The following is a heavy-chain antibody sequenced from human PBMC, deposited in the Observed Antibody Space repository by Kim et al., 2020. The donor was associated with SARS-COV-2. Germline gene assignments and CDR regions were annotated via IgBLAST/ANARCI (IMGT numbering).Heavy chain of an antibody. D-gene: IGHD2-21*02. Sequence: SETLSLTCTVSGGSIYSGGYYWSWIRQHPGQGLEWIGYIDYSGHTYSNLSPKSRASISIDTSNNRFSLKLSSVTAADTAVYYCARDNCGGGCRFDYWGQGTLVTVSS. CDR2: IDYSGHT. CDR1: GGSIYSGGYY. V-gene: IGHV4-31*03. CDR3: ARDNCGGGCRFDY. J-gene: IGHJ4*02.